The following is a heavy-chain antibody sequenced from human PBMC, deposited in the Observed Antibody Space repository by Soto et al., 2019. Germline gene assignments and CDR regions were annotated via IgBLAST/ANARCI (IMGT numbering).Heavy chain of an antibody. V-gene: IGHV5-51*01. CDR3: ARGDWHHDILTGYFPYHFDH. D-gene: IGHD3-9*01. J-gene: IGHJ4*02. CDR2: IYPRDSDT. Sequence: PGESLKISCKGSGYSFTSYWIGWVRQMPGKGLEWVGVIYPRDSDTRYSPTFQGQVTISSDKSIGTAYLQWSSLKASDTAIYYCARGDWHHDILTGYFPYHFDHWGQGTLVTVSS. CDR1: GYSFTSYW.